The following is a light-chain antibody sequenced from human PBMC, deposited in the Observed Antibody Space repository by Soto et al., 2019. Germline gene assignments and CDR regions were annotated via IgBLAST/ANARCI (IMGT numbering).Light chain of an antibody. J-gene: IGKJ5*01. CDR3: HQYGHLPIT. CDR2: RAS. CDR1: QDIRYY. Sequence: DIQMTQSPSSLSASVGDRVTITCQASQDIRYYLNWYQQKTGQAPKLLIYRASSVEIGVPSRFSGSGSGTDFTFTISSLQPEDIATYYCHQYGHLPITFGQGTRLEIK. V-gene: IGKV1-33*01.